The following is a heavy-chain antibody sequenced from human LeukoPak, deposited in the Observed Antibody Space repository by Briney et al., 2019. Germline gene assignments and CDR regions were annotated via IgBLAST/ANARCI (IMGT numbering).Heavy chain of an antibody. J-gene: IGHJ4*02. CDR2: ISSSSSYI. CDR3: ARDQFSGDQQYYFDI. CDR1: GFTFSSYN. V-gene: IGHV3-21*01. D-gene: IGHD7-27*01. Sequence: GGSLRLSCAASGFTFSSYNMNWLRQAPGKGLEWVSSISSSSSYIYYADSVKGRFTISRDNAKNSLYLQMNSLRADDTAVYYFARDQFSGDQQYYFDIWGQGTLVTVSS.